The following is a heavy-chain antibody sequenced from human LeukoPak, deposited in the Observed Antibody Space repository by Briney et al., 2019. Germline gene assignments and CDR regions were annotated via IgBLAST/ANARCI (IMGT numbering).Heavy chain of an antibody. CDR2: ISSSGSTI. V-gene: IGHV3-48*03. J-gene: IGHJ4*02. CDR1: GFTFSSYE. D-gene: IGHD6-19*01. CDR3: AGEYSSGWYRGDY. Sequence: PGGSLRLSCAASGFTFSSYEMNWVRQAPGKGLEWVSYISSSGSTIYYADSVKGRFTISRDNAKNSLYLQMNSLRAEDTAVYYCAGEYSSGWYRGDYWGQGTLVTVSS.